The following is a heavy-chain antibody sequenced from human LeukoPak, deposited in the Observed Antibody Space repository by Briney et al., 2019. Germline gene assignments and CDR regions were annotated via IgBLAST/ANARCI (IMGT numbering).Heavy chain of an antibody. CDR3: AESWWFGSAWGDL. CDR2: ISSSGTSK. D-gene: IGHD3-10*01. J-gene: IGHJ5*02. V-gene: IGHV3-23*01. CDR1: GFPFGSHA. Sequence: GGSLRLSCAASGFPFGSHAMKWVRQAPGKGLEWVSVISSSGTSKYYIDSVEDRFTISRDNSNNTLYLQMYNLRADDTAVYFCAESWWFGSAWGDLWGQGALVTVS.